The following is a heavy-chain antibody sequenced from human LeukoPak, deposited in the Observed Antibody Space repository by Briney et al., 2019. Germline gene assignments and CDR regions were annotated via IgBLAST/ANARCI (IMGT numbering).Heavy chain of an antibody. J-gene: IGHJ4*02. D-gene: IGHD6-13*01. CDR2: INPNSGGT. V-gene: IGHV1-2*02. Sequence: GASVKVSCKASGYTFTGYYMHWVRQAPGQGLEWMGWINPNSGGTNYAQRFQGRVTMTRDTSISTAYMELSRLRSDDTAVYYCATAGGSSWYLGTNYYFDYWGQGTLVTVSS. CDR1: GYTFTGYY. CDR3: ATAGGSSWYLGTNYYFDY.